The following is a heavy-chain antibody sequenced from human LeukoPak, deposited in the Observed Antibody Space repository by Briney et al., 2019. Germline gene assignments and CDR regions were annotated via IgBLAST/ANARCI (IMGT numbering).Heavy chain of an antibody. Sequence: PSETLSLTCTVSGGSISSGGYYWSWIRQPPGKGLEWIGYIYHSGSTYYNPSLKSRVTISVDRSKNQFSLKLSSVTAADTAVYYCARGRATSVAVAGKPFDYWGQGTLVTVSS. J-gene: IGHJ4*02. CDR1: GGSISSGGYY. V-gene: IGHV4-30-2*01. CDR2: IYHSGST. D-gene: IGHD1-26*01. CDR3: ARGRATSVAVAGKPFDY.